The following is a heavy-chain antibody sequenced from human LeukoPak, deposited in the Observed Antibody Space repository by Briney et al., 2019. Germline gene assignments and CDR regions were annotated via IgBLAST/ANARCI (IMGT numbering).Heavy chain of an antibody. CDR3: TGYSSGWSSGGGY. CDR1: GGSISSLTYY. J-gene: IGHJ4*02. CDR2: IHYSGTT. V-gene: IGHV4-39*01. D-gene: IGHD6-19*01. Sequence: SETLSLTCTVSGGSISSLTYYWGWIRQPPGKGLEWIASIHYSGTTYYSPSLKSRVAISVDRPNNQFSLRLSSVTAADTAVYFCTGYSSGWSSGGGYWGQGTLVTVSS.